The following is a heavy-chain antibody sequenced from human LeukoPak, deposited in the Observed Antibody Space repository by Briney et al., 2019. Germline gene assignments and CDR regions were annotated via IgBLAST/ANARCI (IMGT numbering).Heavy chain of an antibody. CDR2: ISASGGSA. CDR3: AKDFYPRGTYYSDY. D-gene: IGHD3-16*01. Sequence: GGSLRLSCAASGFTFSSYAMSWVRQAPGKGLEWVSGISASGGSAYYADSVKGRFTISRDNSNNTLYLQMNSLRAEDTAVYYCAKDFYPRGTYYSDYWGQGTLVTVSS. V-gene: IGHV3-23*01. CDR1: GFTFSSYA. J-gene: IGHJ4*02.